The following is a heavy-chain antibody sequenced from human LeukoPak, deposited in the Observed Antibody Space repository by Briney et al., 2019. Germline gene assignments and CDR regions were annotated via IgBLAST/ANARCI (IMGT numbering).Heavy chain of an antibody. CDR3: AKDMTTVTTSGSDY. CDR1: GFTFDDYA. V-gene: IGHV3-9*01. CDR2: ISWNSGST. J-gene: IGHJ4*02. D-gene: IGHD4-17*01. Sequence: GGSLRLSCVASGFTFDDYAMHWVRQVPGKGLEWVSGISWNSGSTGYADSVKGRFTISRDNAKNSLYLPMNSLRAEDTALYYCAKDMTTVTTSGSDYWGQGTLVTVSS.